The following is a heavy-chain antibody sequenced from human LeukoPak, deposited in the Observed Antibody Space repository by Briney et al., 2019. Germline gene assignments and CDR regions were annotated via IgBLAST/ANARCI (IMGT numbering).Heavy chain of an antibody. V-gene: IGHV4-59*12. Sequence: SETLSLTCTLSGGSISSSYWSWIRQPPGKGLEWIGYIYYSGSTDYNPSLESRVTISIDTSKIQFSLKLSSVTAADTAVYYCARESIAAAGTWGQGTLVTVSS. CDR2: IYYSGST. D-gene: IGHD6-13*01. CDR3: ARESIAAAGT. J-gene: IGHJ4*02. CDR1: GGSISSSY.